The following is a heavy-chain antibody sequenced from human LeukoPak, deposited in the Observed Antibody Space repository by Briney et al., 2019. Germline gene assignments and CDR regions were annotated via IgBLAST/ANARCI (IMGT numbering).Heavy chain of an antibody. CDR1: GGSISSYY. CDR3: ARDPYTSSWSLDY. CDR2: IYYSGST. Sequence: SETLSLTCTVSGGSISSYYWSWIRQPPGKGLEWIGYIYYSGSTNYNPSLKSRVTISVDTSKNQFSLKLSSVTAADTAVYYCARDPYTSSWSLDYWGQGALVTVSS. D-gene: IGHD6-13*01. V-gene: IGHV4-59*12. J-gene: IGHJ4*02.